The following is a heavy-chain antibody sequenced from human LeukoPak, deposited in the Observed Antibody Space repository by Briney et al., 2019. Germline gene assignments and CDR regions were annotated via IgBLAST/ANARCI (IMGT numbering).Heavy chain of an antibody. Sequence: ASVKVSCKASGGTFSSYAISWVRQAPGQGLEWMGWINPNSGGTNYAQKFQGRVTMTRDTSISTAYMELSRLRSDDTAVYYCARSGVHRGPSWGQGTLVTVSS. J-gene: IGHJ4*02. CDR3: ARSGVHRGPS. CDR1: GGTFSSYA. CDR2: INPNSGGT. V-gene: IGHV1-2*02.